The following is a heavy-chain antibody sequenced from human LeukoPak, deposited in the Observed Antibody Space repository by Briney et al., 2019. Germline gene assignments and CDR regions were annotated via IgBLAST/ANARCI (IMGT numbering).Heavy chain of an antibody. CDR1: GFSFDDYA. V-gene: IGHV3-9*01. CDR2: ISWNNGPI. CDR3: AGGSSGSYSLDAFDI. Sequence: GGSLRLSCAASGFSFDDYAMHWVRQAPGKGLEWVSGISWNNGPIGYADSVKGRFTISRDNVKHSLYLQMNSLRAEDTALYYCAGGSSGSYSLDAFDIWGQGTMVTVSS. J-gene: IGHJ3*02. D-gene: IGHD1-26*01.